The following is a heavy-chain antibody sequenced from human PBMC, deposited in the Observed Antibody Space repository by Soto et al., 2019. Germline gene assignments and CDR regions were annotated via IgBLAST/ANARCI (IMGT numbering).Heavy chain of an antibody. Sequence: QVQLVQSGADVKKPGSSVKVSCKASGDTFSRSTFSWVRQAPGQGLEWMGGIIPVFGATHYAQKFPGRVSITADESTSKAYMELTSLRSEDTAVYYCARLYSSSAERKMDVWGQGTTVTVSS. CDR1: GDTFSRST. J-gene: IGHJ6*02. V-gene: IGHV1-69*01. D-gene: IGHD6-6*01. CDR3: ARLYSSSAERKMDV. CDR2: IIPVFGAT.